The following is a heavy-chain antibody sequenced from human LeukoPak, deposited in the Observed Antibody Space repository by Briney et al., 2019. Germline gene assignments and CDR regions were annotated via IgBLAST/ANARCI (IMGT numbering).Heavy chain of an antibody. Sequence: GGSLRLSCEASGFTFSNYAMSWVRQAPGKGLEWISAISGSGDNTYHADSVKGRFTISRDNSKNTLYLQMNSLRAEDTAVYYCAKGVYGSGNRLEYFEHWGHGTLVTVSS. V-gene: IGHV3-23*01. CDR3: AKGVYGSGNRLEYFEH. J-gene: IGHJ1*01. CDR2: ISGSGDNT. CDR1: GFTFSNYA. D-gene: IGHD3-10*01.